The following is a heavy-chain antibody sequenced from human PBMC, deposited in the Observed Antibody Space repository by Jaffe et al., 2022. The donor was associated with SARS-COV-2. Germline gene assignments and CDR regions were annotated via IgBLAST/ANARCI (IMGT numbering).Heavy chain of an antibody. D-gene: IGHD6-25*01. CDR3: ATCYSNGCYYYYYMDV. CDR1: GGSISNNY. Sequence: QVQLQESGPGLVKPSETLSLTCTVSGGSISNNYWSWIRQPPGKGVEWIGSVYYSGTTYYHPSLKSRVTISVDTSKNQSSLKLSSVTAADTAVYYCATCYSNGCYYYYYMDVWGKGTTVTVSS. V-gene: IGHV4-59*01. J-gene: IGHJ6*03. CDR2: VYYSGTT.